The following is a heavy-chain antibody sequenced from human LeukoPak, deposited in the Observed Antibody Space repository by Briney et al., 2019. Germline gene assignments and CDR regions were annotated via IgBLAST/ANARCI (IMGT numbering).Heavy chain of an antibody. V-gene: IGHV4-59*01. CDR1: GASISSYY. CDR2: IYIRGST. CDR3: AKDWELGS. Sequence: PSETLSLTCSVSGASISSYYWNWIRQPPGEGLEWIGNIYIRGSTNYNPSLKSRVTISLDTSKDQFSLKLTSVTAADTAFYYCAKDWELGSWGQGTLVTVSS. D-gene: IGHD1-26*01. J-gene: IGHJ5*02.